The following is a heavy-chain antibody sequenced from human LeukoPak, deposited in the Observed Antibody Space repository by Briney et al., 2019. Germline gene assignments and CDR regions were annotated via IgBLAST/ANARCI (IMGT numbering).Heavy chain of an antibody. CDR3: TKSSGSYSFDY. CDR2: ISGSGGST. Sequence: GGSLRLSCAASGFTFSSYAMSWVRQAPGKGLEWVSAISGSGGSTYYADSVKGRFTISRDDSKNTAYLQMNSLKTEDTAVYYCTKSSGSYSFDYWGQGTLVTVSS. D-gene: IGHD1-26*01. V-gene: IGHV3-23*01. CDR1: GFTFSSYA. J-gene: IGHJ4*02.